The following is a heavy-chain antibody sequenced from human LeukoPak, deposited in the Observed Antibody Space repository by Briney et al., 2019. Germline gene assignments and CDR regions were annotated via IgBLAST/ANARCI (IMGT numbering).Heavy chain of an antibody. V-gene: IGHV3-23*01. CDR3: AKDGGITIFGVVTRSYMDV. CDR2: ISGSGGST. J-gene: IGHJ6*03. D-gene: IGHD3-3*01. CDR1: GFTFSSYA. Sequence: GGSLRLSCAASGFTFSSYAMSWVRQAPGKGLEWVSAISGSGGSTYYADSVKGRFTISRDNSKNTLYLQMNSLRAEDTAVYYCAKDGGITIFGVVTRSYMDVWGKGTTVTVSS.